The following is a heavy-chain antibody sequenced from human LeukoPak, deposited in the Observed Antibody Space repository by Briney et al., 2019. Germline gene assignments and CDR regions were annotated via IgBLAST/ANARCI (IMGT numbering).Heavy chain of an antibody. J-gene: IGHJ5*02. CDR3: ASQKGRNYVDLIS. V-gene: IGHV1-69*13. CDR2: IIPIFGTA. D-gene: IGHD4-17*01. CDR1: GGTFSSYA. Sequence: GASVKVSCKASGGTFSSYAISWVRQAPGQGLEWMGGIIPIFGTANYAQKFQGRVTITADESTSTAYMELSSLRSEDTAVYYCASQKGRNYVDLISWGQGTLVTVSS.